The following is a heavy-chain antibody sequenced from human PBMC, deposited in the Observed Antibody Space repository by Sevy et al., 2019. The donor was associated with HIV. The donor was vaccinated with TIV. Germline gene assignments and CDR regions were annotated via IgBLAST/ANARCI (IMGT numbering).Heavy chain of an antibody. V-gene: IGHV3-33*08. CDR3: ARDLEFYDYGDYGPAVMPDY. J-gene: IGHJ4*02. Sequence: GGSLRLSCAASGFTFSTFAMHWVRQAPGKGLEWVAVIGFNGSITYYAESVKGRFTISRDIAKNTLHLQMNSLRAEDTAVYYCARDLEFYDYGDYGPAVMPDYWGQGTLVTVSS. CDR1: GFTFSTFA. CDR2: IGFNGSIT. D-gene: IGHD4-17*01.